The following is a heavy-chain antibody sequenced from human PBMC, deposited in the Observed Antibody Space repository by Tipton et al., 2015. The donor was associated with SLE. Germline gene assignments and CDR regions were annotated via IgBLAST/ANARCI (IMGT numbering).Heavy chain of an antibody. CDR1: FGSITRGSYY. J-gene: IGHJ6*03. V-gene: IGHV4-61*02. CDR3: AREGQSSTWYSDSMNYYYYMDV. D-gene: IGHD6-13*01. CDR2: IYSSGST. Sequence: LSLTFTFSFGSITRGSYYWSWIRQPAGKGLEWIGRIYSSGSTKYNPSLKSRVTISVDRSKNQFSLNVSSVTAADTAVYYCAREGQSSTWYSDSMNYYYYMDVWGKGTTVTVSS.